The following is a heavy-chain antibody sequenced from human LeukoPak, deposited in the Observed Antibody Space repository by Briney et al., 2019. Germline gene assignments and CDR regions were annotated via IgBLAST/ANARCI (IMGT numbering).Heavy chain of an antibody. Sequence: PGGSLRLSCAASGFTFSSYEMNWVRQAPGKGLEWVSYISSSGRTKYYADSVKGRFTISRDNAKNSLYLQMNSLKTEDTAVYYCTRVGELAATGNHFDYWGQGTLVTVSS. D-gene: IGHD2-15*01. V-gene: IGHV3-48*03. CDR2: ISSSGRTK. J-gene: IGHJ4*02. CDR3: TRVGELAATGNHFDY. CDR1: GFTFSSYE.